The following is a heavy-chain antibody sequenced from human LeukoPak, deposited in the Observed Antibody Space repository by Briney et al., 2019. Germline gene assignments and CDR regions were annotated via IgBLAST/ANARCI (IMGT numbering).Heavy chain of an antibody. V-gene: IGHV3-74*03. CDR2: ITSDGTII. D-gene: IGHD2-2*01. J-gene: IGHJ4*02. CDR1: GFSFSTTW. CDR3: ARDWYHAIDY. Sequence: PSGGSLRLSCAASGFSFSTTWMHWVRQPPGQGLVWVARITSDGTIISYAESVKGRFTISRDNAKNTLYLQMNSLRVDDTAVYYCARDWYHAIDYWGQGTLVTVSS.